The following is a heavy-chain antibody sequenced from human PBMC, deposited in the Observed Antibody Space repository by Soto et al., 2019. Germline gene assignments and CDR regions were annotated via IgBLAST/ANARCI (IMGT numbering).Heavy chain of an antibody. CDR2: ISYDGSNK. CDR1: GFTFSSYG. D-gene: IGHD3-16*02. J-gene: IGHJ4*02. CDR3: AKDRAITFGGVIAFFDY. Sequence: PGGSLRLSCAASGFTFSSYGMRWVRQAPGKGLGWVGVISYDGSNKYSAASVQGRFTISRDNSKNTLYLQMNSLRAEDTAVYYCAKDRAITFGGVIAFFDYWGQGTLVTVSS. V-gene: IGHV3-30*18.